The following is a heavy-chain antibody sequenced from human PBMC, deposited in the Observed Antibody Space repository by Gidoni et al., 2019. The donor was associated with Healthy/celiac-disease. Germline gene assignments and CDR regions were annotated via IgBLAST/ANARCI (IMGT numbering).Heavy chain of an antibody. Sequence: QITLKESGPTLVKPTQTLTLTCTFSGFSLSTSGVGVGWIRQPPGKALEWLALIYWDDDKRYSPSLKSRLTITKDTSKNQVVLTMTNMDPVDTATYYCALYDFWSGYYNRDYYYGMDVWGQGTTVTVSS. CDR3: ALYDFWSGYYNRDYYYGMDV. CDR2: IYWDDDK. V-gene: IGHV2-5*02. J-gene: IGHJ6*02. D-gene: IGHD3-3*01. CDR1: GFSLSTSGVG.